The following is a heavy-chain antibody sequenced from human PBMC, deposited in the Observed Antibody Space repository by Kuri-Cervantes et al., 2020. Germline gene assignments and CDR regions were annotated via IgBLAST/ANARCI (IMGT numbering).Heavy chain of an antibody. CDR1: GGSISSGGYY. D-gene: IGHD3-22*01. CDR3: ASITLLGGYCGSD. CDR2: IYYSGST. Sequence: SETLSLTCNVSGGSISSGGYYWSWIRQHPGKGLEWIGYIYYSGSTYYNPSLKSRVTISVDTSKNQFSLKLSSVTAADTAVYYCASITLLGGYCGSDWGQGTLVTVSS. V-gene: IGHV4-31*03. J-gene: IGHJ4*02.